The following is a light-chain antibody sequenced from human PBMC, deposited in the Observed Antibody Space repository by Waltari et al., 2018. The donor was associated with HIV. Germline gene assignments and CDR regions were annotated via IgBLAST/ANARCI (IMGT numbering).Light chain of an antibody. V-gene: IGKV1-13*02. CDR3: QQFNTYPLT. CDR1: QGIGSS. Sequence: AIQLTPSPSSLSVSIGDRVTITCRASQGIGSSLAWHQQKPGNAPKLLIYDASSLKSGVPSRFSGSGSGTDFTLTISSLQPEDFAIYYCQQFNTYPLTFGGGTKVEIK. J-gene: IGKJ4*01. CDR2: DAS.